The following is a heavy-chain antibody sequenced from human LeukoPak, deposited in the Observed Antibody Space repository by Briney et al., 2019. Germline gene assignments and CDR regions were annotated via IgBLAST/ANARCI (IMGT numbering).Heavy chain of an antibody. J-gene: IGHJ4*02. Sequence: PGGSLRLSCAASGFTFSSYAMSWVRQAPGKGLEWVSAISGSGGSTYYAGSVKGRFTISRDNSKNTLYLQMNSLRAEDTAVYYCAKVGITMIVVVITGFDYWGQGTLVTVSS. CDR3: AKVGITMIVVVITGFDY. CDR2: ISGSGGST. D-gene: IGHD3-22*01. V-gene: IGHV3-23*01. CDR1: GFTFSSYA.